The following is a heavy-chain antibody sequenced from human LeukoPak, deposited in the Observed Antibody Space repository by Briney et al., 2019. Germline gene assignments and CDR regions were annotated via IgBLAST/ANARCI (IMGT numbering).Heavy chain of an antibody. CDR2: ISGSGGST. Sequence: PGGSLRLSCAASGFTFSSYAMSWVRQAPGKGLEWVSAISGSGGSTYYADSVKGRFTISRDNSKNTLYLQMNSLRAEDTAVYYCAKGCSGSRPSRWYFDLWGRGTLVTVSS. V-gene: IGHV3-23*01. D-gene: IGHD3-10*02. J-gene: IGHJ2*01. CDR1: GFTFSSYA. CDR3: AKGCSGSRPSRWYFDL.